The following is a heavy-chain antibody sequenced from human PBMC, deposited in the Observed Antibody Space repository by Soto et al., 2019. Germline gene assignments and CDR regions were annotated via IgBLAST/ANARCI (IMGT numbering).Heavy chain of an antibody. CDR3: ARESHDILTGPPWVWYFDL. V-gene: IGHV4-34*01. J-gene: IGHJ2*01. Sequence: QVQLQQWGAGPLRPLETLSLTCGVSGGSFSGXXXXXXXXXXXXGLEWIGEINDRGSINYNPSLKSRVSISVDTSKNHYSLNLRSVTAADTAVYYCARESHDILTGPPWVWYFDLWGRGTLVTVSS. CDR2: INDRGSI. D-gene: IGHD3-9*01. CDR1: GGSFSGXX.